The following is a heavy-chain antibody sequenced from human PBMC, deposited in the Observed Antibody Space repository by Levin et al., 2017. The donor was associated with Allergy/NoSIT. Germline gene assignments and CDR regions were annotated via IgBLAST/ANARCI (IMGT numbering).Heavy chain of an antibody. Sequence: SGPTLVTPTQTLTLTCTFSGFSLSTSGVGVGWIRQPPGKALEWLAFIYSYDDKRYNPSLKSRLTITKDTSNNQVVLTLTNMDTVDTATYYCAHRRPFSSTWEGGWLDPWGQGTLVTVSS. CDR1: GFSLSTSGVG. J-gene: IGHJ5*02. D-gene: IGHD2-2*01. V-gene: IGHV2-5*01. CDR3: AHRRPFSSTWEGGWLDP. CDR2: IYSYDDK.